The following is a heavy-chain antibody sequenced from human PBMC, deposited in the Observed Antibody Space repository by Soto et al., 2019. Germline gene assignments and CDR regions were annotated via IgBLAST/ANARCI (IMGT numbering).Heavy chain of an antibody. CDR2: IIPIFGTA. Sequence: SVKVSCKASGGTFSSYAISWVRQAPGQGLEWMGGIIPIFGTANYAQKFQGRVTITADESTSTAYMELSSLRSEDTAVYYCARDWPYSSSPNWFDPWGQGTPVTVSS. CDR1: GGTFSSYA. D-gene: IGHD6-13*01. CDR3: ARDWPYSSSPNWFDP. V-gene: IGHV1-69*13. J-gene: IGHJ5*02.